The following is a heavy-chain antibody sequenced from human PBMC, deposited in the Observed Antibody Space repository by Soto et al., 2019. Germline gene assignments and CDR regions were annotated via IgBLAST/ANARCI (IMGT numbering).Heavy chain of an antibody. CDR3: ARGIGGYSPYYFDY. J-gene: IGHJ4*02. D-gene: IGHD5-18*01. V-gene: IGHV3-74*01. CDR2: INSDGSST. CDR1: GFTFSSYW. Sequence: EVQLVESGGGLVQPGGSLRLSCAASGFTFSSYWMHWVRQAPGKGLVWVSRINSDGSSTSYADSVKGRFTISRDNAKNTLYLPMNSLSASDTAVYYCARGIGGYSPYYFDYWGQGTLVTVSS.